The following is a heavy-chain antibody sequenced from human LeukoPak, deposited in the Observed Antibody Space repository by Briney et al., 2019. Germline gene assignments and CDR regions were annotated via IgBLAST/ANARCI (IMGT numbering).Heavy chain of an antibody. CDR1: GFTLSNYA. D-gene: IGHD6-13*01. J-gene: IGHJ4*02. CDR2: ISDNGGNT. V-gene: IGHV3-64D*06. Sequence: GGSLRLSCSASGFTLSNYAIHWVRQAPGKGLEYVSTISDNGGNTNYADSVKGRFTISRDNSKNTLYLQMSSLRPEDTAVYYCVKAAGSWYGYFDYWGQGTLVTVSS. CDR3: VKAAGSWYGYFDY.